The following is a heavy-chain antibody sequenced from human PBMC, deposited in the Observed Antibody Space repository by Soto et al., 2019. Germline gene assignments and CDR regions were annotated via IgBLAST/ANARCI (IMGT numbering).Heavy chain of an antibody. V-gene: IGHV1-18*01. CDR3: AREEDSSSWRIPAYYYYYGMDV. Sequence: ASVKVSCKASGYSFTSYGIAWVRQVPGQGPEWMGWISPYNGRTNYAQNVQGRVVMTADTSANIVYLELRSLRAEDTAVYYCAREEDSSSWRIPAYYYYYGMDVWGQGTTVTVSS. CDR2: ISPYNGRT. CDR1: GYSFTSYG. J-gene: IGHJ6*02. D-gene: IGHD6-13*01.